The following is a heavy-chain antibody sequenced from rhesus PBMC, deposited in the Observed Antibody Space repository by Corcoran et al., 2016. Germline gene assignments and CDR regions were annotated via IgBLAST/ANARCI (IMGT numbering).Heavy chain of an antibody. Sequence: QVQLQESGPGLVKPSETLSLTCAVSGGSISSSYYSWSWIRQPPGKGLEWIGYISYSGSTSYNPSLKSRVTISRDTSKNQFSLKLSSVTAADTAVYYCARTKYSNYEYYFDYWGQGVLVTVSS. D-gene: IGHD4-23*01. J-gene: IGHJ4*01. CDR1: GGSISSSYYS. CDR3: ARTKYSNYEYYFDY. CDR2: ISYSGST. V-gene: IGHV4-122*02.